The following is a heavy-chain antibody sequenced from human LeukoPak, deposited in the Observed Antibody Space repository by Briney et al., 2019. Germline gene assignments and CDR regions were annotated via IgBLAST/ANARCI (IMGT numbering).Heavy chain of an antibody. V-gene: IGHV3-23*01. CDR3: AKQAYDSPRTDFDY. Sequence: GGSLRLSCAASGLTFSRYAMSWVRQAPGKGLEWVPGVSTSGGSTYYADSVKGRFTISRDNSKNTLHLQMNSLRAEDTAIYYCAKQAYDSPRTDFDYWGQGTLVTVSS. CDR2: VSTSGGST. J-gene: IGHJ4*02. CDR1: GLTFSRYA. D-gene: IGHD3-22*01.